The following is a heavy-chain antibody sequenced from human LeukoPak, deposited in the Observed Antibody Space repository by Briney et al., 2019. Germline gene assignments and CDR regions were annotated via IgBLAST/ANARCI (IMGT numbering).Heavy chain of an antibody. J-gene: IGHJ3*02. D-gene: IGHD1-26*01. V-gene: IGHV1-2*02. CDR1: GYTFTGYY. CDR3: AKERSGSPASPGGRAFDI. Sequence: ASVKVSCKASGYTFTGYYMHWVRQAPGQGLEWMGRINPNSGGTNYAQKFQGRVTMTRDTSISTAYMELSRLRSDDTAVYYCAKERSGSPASPGGRAFDIWGQGTMVTVSS. CDR2: INPNSGGT.